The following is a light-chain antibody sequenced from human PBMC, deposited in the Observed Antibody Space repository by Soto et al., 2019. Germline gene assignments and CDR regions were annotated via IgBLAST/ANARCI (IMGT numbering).Light chain of an antibody. CDR2: GAS. CDR3: QKYNKWPPWT. Sequence: EIVMTQSPATRPVSPGERATLSCRSSQIVSSNLAWFQQKPGQAPRLLIYGASTRATGIPARFSGSGSGKEFTLTISSLQSEDFEVYYCQKYNKWPPWTFGQGNKVEIK. J-gene: IGKJ1*01. V-gene: IGKV3-15*01. CDR1: QIVSSN.